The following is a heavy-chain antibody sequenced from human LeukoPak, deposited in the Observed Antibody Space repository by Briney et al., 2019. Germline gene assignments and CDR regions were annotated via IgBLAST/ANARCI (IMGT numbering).Heavy chain of an antibody. CDR2: ISSSGSTI. CDR1: GFTFSSYA. Sequence: GGSLRLSCAASGFTFSSYAVSWVRQAPGKGLEWVSYISSSGSTIYYADSVKGRFTISRDNAKNSLYLQMNSLRAEDTAVYYCARDGGYGGDYYYGMDVWGQGTTVTVSS. D-gene: IGHD4-23*01. V-gene: IGHV3-48*03. CDR3: ARDGGYGGDYYYGMDV. J-gene: IGHJ6*02.